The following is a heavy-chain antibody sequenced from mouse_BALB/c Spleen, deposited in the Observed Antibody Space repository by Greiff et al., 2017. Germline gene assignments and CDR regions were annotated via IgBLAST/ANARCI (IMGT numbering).Heavy chain of an antibody. J-gene: IGHJ4*01. CDR1: GFSLTSYG. CDR2: IWAGGST. CDR3: ARGPYRYDGAMDY. V-gene: IGHV2-9*02. Sequence: VKVVESGPGLVAPSQSLSITCTVSGFSLTSYGVHWVRQPPGKGLEWLGVIWAGGSTNYNSALMSRLSISKDNSKSQVFLKMNSLQTDDTAMYYCARGPYRYDGAMDYWGQGTSVTVSS. D-gene: IGHD2-14*01.